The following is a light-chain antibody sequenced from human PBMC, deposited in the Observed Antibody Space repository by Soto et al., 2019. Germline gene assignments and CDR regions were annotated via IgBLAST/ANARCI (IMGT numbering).Light chain of an antibody. J-gene: IGKJ2*01. Sequence: DIQMTQSPSSVSASLGDRVTFTCRASQGISSGLAWYHQRPGKAPKLLIYDASTLQIGVSSRFSGSGSGTEFTLTISSLQPEDFGTYYCRQHDGFFPFTFGRGTKLEIK. CDR2: DAS. CDR3: RQHDGFFPFT. V-gene: IGKV1-12*01. CDR1: QGISSG.